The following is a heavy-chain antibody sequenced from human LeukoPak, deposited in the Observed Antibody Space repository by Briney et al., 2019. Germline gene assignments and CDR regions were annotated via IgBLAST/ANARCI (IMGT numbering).Heavy chain of an antibody. CDR1: GGSIRSYY. Sequence: SETLSLTCTVSGGSIRSYYSSWIRQPPGKGLEWIGYIYYSGSTNYNPSLKSRVTISVDTSKNQFSLKLSSVTAADTAVYYCARTGPMTTEGYFDYWGQGTLVTVSS. CDR2: IYYSGST. CDR3: ARTGPMTTEGYFDY. D-gene: IGHD4-17*01. V-gene: IGHV4-59*01. J-gene: IGHJ4*02.